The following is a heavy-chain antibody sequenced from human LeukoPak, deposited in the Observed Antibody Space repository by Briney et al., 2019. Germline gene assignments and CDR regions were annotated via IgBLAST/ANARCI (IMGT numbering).Heavy chain of an antibody. V-gene: IGHV4-59*08. CDR3: ARQAGGYCSSTSCSIWFDP. CDR2: IYYSGST. Sequence: SETLSLTCTVSGGSISSYYWSWIRQPPGKGLEWIGYIYYSGSTNYNPSLKSRVTISVDTSKNQFSLKLSSVTAADTAVYYCARQAGGYCSSTSCSIWFDPWGQGTLVTVSS. CDR1: GGSISSYY. D-gene: IGHD2-2*01. J-gene: IGHJ5*02.